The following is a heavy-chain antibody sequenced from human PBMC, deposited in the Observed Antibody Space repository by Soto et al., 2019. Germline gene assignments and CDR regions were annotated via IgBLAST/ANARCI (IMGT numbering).Heavy chain of an antibody. D-gene: IGHD3-3*01. CDR2: INPATGAA. CDR3: ARGGGVGVAGSAAFDM. V-gene: IGHV1-2*02. J-gene: IGHJ3*02. CDR1: GYPVTAYY. Sequence: QLHLVQSGAVVKKPGASVTVSCSASGYPVTAYYMHWVRQAPGRGLEWMGGINPATGAAKYTQTFQGRVTMTRDTATSTVFTELSGLTSEDTAVFSGARGGGVGVAGSAAFDMWGQGTLVTVSS.